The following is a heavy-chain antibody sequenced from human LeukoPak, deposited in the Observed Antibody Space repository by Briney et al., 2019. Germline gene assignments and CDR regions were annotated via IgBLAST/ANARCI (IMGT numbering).Heavy chain of an antibody. CDR2: IYYSGTT. V-gene: IGHV4-39*07. Sequence: SETLSLTCTVSGGSISSSPYYWGWIRQPPGKGLEWIGSIYYSGTTHYNPSLESRVTISVDTSKNQFSLKLTSVTAADTAVYYCAQDPKYWGQGTLVTVSS. CDR1: GGSISSSPYY. J-gene: IGHJ4*02. CDR3: AQDPKY.